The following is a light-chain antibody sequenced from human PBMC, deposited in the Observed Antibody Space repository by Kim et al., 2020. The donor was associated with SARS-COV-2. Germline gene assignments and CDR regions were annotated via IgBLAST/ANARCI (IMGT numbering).Light chain of an antibody. Sequence: IVMTQSPATLSVSPGERATLSCRADQNIGTYLAWYQQKPGQAPRFLISGASTRATGVPVRFTGSGSGTEFTLTISSLQSEDFAVYHCQQYNNWPWTFGQGTKVDIK. CDR2: GAS. CDR3: QQYNNWPWT. J-gene: IGKJ1*01. CDR1: QNIGTY. V-gene: IGKV3-15*01.